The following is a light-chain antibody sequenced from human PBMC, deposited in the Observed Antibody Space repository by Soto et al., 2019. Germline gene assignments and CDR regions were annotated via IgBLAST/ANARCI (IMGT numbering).Light chain of an antibody. Sequence: QSVLTQPASVSGSPGQSITISCTGTRSDVGGYNYVSWYQQHPGKAPRLMIYEVTNRPSGVSTRFSGSKSGNTASLTISGIQAEDEADYYCISYTSGIIDNYVFGTGTKVTVL. CDR3: ISYTSGIIDNYV. V-gene: IGLV2-14*01. CDR2: EVT. CDR1: RSDVGGYNY. J-gene: IGLJ1*01.